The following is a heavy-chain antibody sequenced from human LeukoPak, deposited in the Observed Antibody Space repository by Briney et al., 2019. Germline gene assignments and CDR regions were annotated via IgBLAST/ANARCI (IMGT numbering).Heavy chain of an antibody. J-gene: IGHJ4*02. CDR1: GGSISSGDYY. Sequence: SQTLSLTCTVSGGSISSGDYYWSWIRQPPGKGLEWIGYIYYSGSTYYNPSLKSRVTISVGTSKNQFSLKLSSVTAADTAVYYCARDLELERNRWNYFESWGQGTLVSVSS. CDR3: ARDLELERNRWNYFES. D-gene: IGHD1-1*01. V-gene: IGHV4-30-4*01. CDR2: IYYSGST.